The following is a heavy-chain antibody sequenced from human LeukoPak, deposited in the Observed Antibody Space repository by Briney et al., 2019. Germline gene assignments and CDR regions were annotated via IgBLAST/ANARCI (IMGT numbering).Heavy chain of an antibody. J-gene: IGHJ4*02. CDR2: FDPEDGET. Sequence: ASVKVSCKVSGYTLTELSMHWVRQAPGKGLEGMGGFDPEDGETIYAQKFQGRVTMPEDTSTDTAYMELSSLRSEDTAVYYCATGHSVGYFDYWGQGTLVTVSS. CDR3: ATGHSVGYFDY. D-gene: IGHD2-2*01. CDR1: GYTLTELS. V-gene: IGHV1-24*01.